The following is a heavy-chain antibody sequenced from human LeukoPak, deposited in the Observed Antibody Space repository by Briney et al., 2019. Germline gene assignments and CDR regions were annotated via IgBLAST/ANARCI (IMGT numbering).Heavy chain of an antibody. D-gene: IGHD2-8*01. V-gene: IGHV3-33*01. CDR1: GFTFSSYG. CDR2: IWYDGSNK. Sequence: GGSLRLSCAASGFTFSSYGMHWVRQAPGKGLEWVAVIWYDGSNKYYADSVKGRFTISRDNSKNTLYLQMNSLRAEDTAVYYCAREDCTIGAVRSSLPDHWGRGTLVTVSS. CDR3: AREDCTIGAVRSSLPDH. J-gene: IGHJ4*02.